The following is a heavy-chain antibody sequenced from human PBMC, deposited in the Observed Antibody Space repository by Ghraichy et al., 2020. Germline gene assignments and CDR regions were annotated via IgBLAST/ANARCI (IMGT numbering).Heavy chain of an antibody. CDR3: ARLVDGRVYFDL. V-gene: IGHV4-31*03. Sequence: LRLSCTVSGGSINSGGYYWSWIRQHPGKGLEWIAYIKYSGSTYSNPSLESRITLSPDTSKNQFSLHLSSVTAADTAVYYCARLVDGRVYFDLWGRGTLITVSS. J-gene: IGHJ2*01. CDR1: GGSINSGGYY. CDR2: IKYSGST. D-gene: IGHD3-9*01.